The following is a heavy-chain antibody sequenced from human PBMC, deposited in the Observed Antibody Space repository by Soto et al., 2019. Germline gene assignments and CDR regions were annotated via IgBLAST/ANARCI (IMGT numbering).Heavy chain of an antibody. CDR1: GFTFKNFA. Sequence: EGQLLESGGGLVQPGGSLRLSCVASGFTFKNFAMTWVRQAPGKGMEGASAIGGSGSSANYADSVKGRFTVSRDDSKSTLYLQMSGLRVDDTALYYCAKDAVAYNGEWDWFDLWGQGTLVTVSS. D-gene: IGHD3-10*01. CDR2: IGGSGSSA. J-gene: IGHJ5*02. V-gene: IGHV3-23*01. CDR3: AKDAVAYNGEWDWFDL.